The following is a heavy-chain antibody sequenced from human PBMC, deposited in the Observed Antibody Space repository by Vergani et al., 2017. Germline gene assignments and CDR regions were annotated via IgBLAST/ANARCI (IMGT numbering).Heavy chain of an antibody. CDR1: GFTFSSYA. CDR3: ATAPYYYDSSGYYPNLDY. CDR2: ISGSGSST. D-gene: IGHD3-22*01. J-gene: IGHJ4*02. Sequence: EVQLLESGGGLVQSGGSLRLSCAASGFTFSSYAMRWVRQAPGKGLEWVSGISGSGSSTYYADSVKGRFTIPRDNSKNTLDLQMNSLRAEDTAVYYCATAPYYYDSSGYYPNLDYWGQGTLVTVSS. V-gene: IGHV3-23*01.